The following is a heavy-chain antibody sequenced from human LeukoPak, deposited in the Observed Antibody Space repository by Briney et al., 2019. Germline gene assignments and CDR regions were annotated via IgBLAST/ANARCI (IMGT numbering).Heavy chain of an antibody. CDR3: ARPRLVDDRYYYGMDV. Sequence: GGSLRLSCAASGFTFSSYSMNWVRQAPGKGLEWVSSISSSSSYIYYADSVKGRFTISRDNAKNSLYLQMNSLRAEDTAVYYCARPRLVDDRYYYGMDVWGQGTTVTVSS. J-gene: IGHJ6*02. D-gene: IGHD1-1*01. CDR2: ISSSSSYI. CDR1: GFTFSSYS. V-gene: IGHV3-21*01.